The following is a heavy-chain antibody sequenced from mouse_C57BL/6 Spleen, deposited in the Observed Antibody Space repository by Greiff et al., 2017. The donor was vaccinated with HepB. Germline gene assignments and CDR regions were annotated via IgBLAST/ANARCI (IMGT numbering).Heavy chain of an antibody. V-gene: IGHV1-61*01. Sequence: QVQLQQPGAELVRPGSSVKLSCKASGYTFTSYWMDWVKQRPGQGLEWIGNIYPSDSETHYNQKFKDKATLTVDKSSSTAYMQLSSLTSEDSAVYYCARRIYYDYDGIFDYWGQGTTLTVSS. J-gene: IGHJ2*01. CDR2: IYPSDSET. CDR1: GYTFTSYW. D-gene: IGHD2-4*01. CDR3: ARRIYYDYDGIFDY.